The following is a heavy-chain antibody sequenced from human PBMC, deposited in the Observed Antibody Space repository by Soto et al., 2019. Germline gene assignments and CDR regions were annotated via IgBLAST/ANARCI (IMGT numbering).Heavy chain of an antibody. V-gene: IGHV3-23*01. J-gene: IGHJ6*02. D-gene: IGHD3-10*01. CDR3: AKDFDYYYGSGPPYGMDV. Sequence: PGGSLRLSCAASGFTFSSYAMSWVRQAPGKGLEWVSAISGSGGSTYYADSVKGRFTISRDNSKNTLYLQMNSLRAEDTAVYYCAKDFDYYYGSGPPYGMDVWGQGTTVTVSS. CDR1: GFTFSSYA. CDR2: ISGSGGST.